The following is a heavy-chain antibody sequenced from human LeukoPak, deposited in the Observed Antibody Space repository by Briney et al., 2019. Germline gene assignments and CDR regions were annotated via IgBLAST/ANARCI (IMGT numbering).Heavy chain of an antibody. CDR2: ISSTSDYI. V-gene: IGHV3-21*01. CDR1: GFSSSSYA. D-gene: IGHD2-15*01. Sequence: GGSLRLSCAASGFSSSSYAMNWVRQAPGKGLEWVSSISSTSDYIYSSDSVKGRFTISRDNAKNSLYLQMDSLRAEDTALYYCAREAATVPGYYLDYWGQGILVTVSS. CDR3: AREAATVPGYYLDY. J-gene: IGHJ4*02.